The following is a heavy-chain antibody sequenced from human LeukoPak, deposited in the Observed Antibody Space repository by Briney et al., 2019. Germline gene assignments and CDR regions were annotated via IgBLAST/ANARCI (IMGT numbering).Heavy chain of an antibody. V-gene: IGHV4-30-2*01. J-gene: IGHJ4*02. CDR1: GGSISSGGYS. CDR3: ARALGPADY. Sequence: PSQTLSLTCAVSGGSISSGGYSWSWIRQPPGKGLEWIGYIYHSGSTYYNPSLKSRVTISVDRSKNQFSLKLSSVTAADTAVYYCARALGPADYWGQGTLVTVSS. CDR2: IYHSGST.